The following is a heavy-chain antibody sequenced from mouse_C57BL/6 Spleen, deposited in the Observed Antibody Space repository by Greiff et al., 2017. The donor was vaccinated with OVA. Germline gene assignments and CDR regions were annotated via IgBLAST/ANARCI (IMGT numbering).Heavy chain of an antibody. V-gene: IGHV1-39*01. CDR1: GYSFTDYN. D-gene: IGHD1-1*01. Sequence: EVQLQQSGPELVKPGASVKISCKASGYSFTDYNMNWVKQSNGKSLEWIGVINPNYGTTSYNQKFKGKATLTVDQSSSTAYMQLNSLTSEDSAVYYCANLYYGSSYGAMDYWGQGTSVTVSS. CDR2: INPNYGTT. CDR3: ANLYYGSSYGAMDY. J-gene: IGHJ4*01.